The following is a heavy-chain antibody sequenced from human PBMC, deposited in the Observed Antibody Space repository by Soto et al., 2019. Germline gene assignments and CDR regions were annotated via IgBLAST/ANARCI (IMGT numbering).Heavy chain of an antibody. CDR3: TRGGYSSSWPFDY. CDR2: IRSKAYGGTT. Sequence: GGSLRLSCTASGFTFGDYAMSWFRQAPGKGLEWVGFIRSKAYGGTTEYAASVKGRFAISRDDSKSIAYLQMNSLKTEDTAVYYCTRGGYSSSWPFDYWGQGTLVTVS. CDR1: GFTFGDYA. D-gene: IGHD6-13*01. J-gene: IGHJ4*02. V-gene: IGHV3-49*03.